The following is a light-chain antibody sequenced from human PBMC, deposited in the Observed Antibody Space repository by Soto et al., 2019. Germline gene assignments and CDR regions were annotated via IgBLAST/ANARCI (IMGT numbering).Light chain of an antibody. CDR3: QQYNYWPRT. Sequence: EIVMTQSPCTLSAYPGERATLSCRASQSVSSSLAWYQQKRGQAPRLLIYGASTRATGIPARFSGSGSGTEFTLTISSLQSEDFAVYYCQQYNYWPRTFGQGTKVDIK. J-gene: IGKJ1*01. V-gene: IGKV3-15*01. CDR2: GAS. CDR1: QSVSSS.